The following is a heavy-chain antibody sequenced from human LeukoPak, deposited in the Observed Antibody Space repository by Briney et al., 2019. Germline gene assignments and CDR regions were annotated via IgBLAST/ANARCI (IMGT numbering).Heavy chain of an antibody. J-gene: IGHJ6*02. CDR1: GFTFSSYW. V-gene: IGHV3-7*01. CDR2: IKEDGSEK. Sequence: GGSLRLSCAASGFTFSSYWMSWVRQAPGKGLEWVANIKEDGSEKFYVDSVKGRFTISGDNAKNSLFLQMSGLRAEDTAVYYCAKAERDHYYYGMDVWGQGTTVTVSS. CDR3: AKAERDHYYYGMDV. D-gene: IGHD1-1*01.